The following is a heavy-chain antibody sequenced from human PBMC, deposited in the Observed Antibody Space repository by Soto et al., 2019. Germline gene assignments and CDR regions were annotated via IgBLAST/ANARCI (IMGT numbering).Heavy chain of an antibody. CDR1: RGSISSGDYY. Sequence: SETLSLTCTVSRGSISSGDYYWSWIRQPPGKGLEWIGYIYYSGSTYYNPSLKSRVTISVDTSKNQFSLKLSSVTAADTAVYSCASLLGHYFDYWGQGTLVTVSS. D-gene: IGHD7-27*01. CDR3: ASLLGHYFDY. V-gene: IGHV4-30-4*01. CDR2: IYYSGST. J-gene: IGHJ4*02.